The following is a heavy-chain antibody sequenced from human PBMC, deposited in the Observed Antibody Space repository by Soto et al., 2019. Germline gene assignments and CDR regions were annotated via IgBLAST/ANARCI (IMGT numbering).Heavy chain of an antibody. CDR3: AREPQGYHMDV. CDR2: ISYSGST. V-gene: IGHV4-59*12. CDR1: GGSIGSYF. J-gene: IGHJ6*03. Sequence: QVQLQESGPGLVKPSETLSLTCTVSGGSIGSYFWSWIREPPGKGLEWIGYISYSGSTNYNPSLKSRVTMSVDTSKNQFSLKLSSVTAADTAVYYCAREPQGYHMDVWGKGTTVTVSS.